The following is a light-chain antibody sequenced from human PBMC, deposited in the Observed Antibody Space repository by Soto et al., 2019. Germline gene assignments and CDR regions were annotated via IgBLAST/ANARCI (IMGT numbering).Light chain of an antibody. V-gene: IGKV1-5*03. CDR1: QSIDDW. Sequence: DIQMTQSPSTLSASVGDRVAITCRASQSIDDWLVWHQQKPGKAPKLLIYKASTLESGVPPRFSGSGSGTEFTLTINSLQPDDFATYYCLQYHSFALTFGGGTTVEI. CDR2: KAS. CDR3: LQYHSFALT. J-gene: IGKJ4*01.